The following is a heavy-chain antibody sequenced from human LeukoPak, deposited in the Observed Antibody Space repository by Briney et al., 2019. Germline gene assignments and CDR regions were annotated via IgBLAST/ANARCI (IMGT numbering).Heavy chain of an antibody. CDR1: GFTFSSYW. CDR3: ASRQMAAAGFDP. CDR2: INSDGSST. J-gene: IGHJ5*02. D-gene: IGHD6-13*01. Sequence: GGSLRLSCAASGFTFSSYWMHWVRQAPGKGLVWVSRINSDGSSTSYADSVEGRFTISRDNAKNTLYLQMNSLRAEDTAVYYCASRQMAAAGFDPWGQGTLVTVSS. V-gene: IGHV3-74*01.